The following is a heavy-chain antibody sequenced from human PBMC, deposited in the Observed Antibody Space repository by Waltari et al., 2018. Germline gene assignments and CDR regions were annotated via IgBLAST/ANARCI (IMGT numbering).Heavy chain of an antibody. Sequence: EVQLVESGGGLVKPGGALRLSCTASVFTVSSYWMHWVGQPPGTGLVWGSRINSDGSSTIHADSVKGRFTISRDNAKSTLYLQMNSLRAEDTAVYYCAREINWNDGGRFFDSWGQGTLVTVSS. J-gene: IGHJ4*02. CDR2: INSDGSST. CDR3: AREINWNDGGRFFDS. D-gene: IGHD1-20*01. V-gene: IGHV3-74*01. CDR1: VFTVSSYW.